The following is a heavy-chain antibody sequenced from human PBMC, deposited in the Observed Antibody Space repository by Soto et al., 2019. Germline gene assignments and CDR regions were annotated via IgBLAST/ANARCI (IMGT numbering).Heavy chain of an antibody. CDR3: ARDPGIPGRYWYFGL. CDR1: GYTFSDYF. Sequence: QVQLVQSGAEVKKPGASVKVSCTTYGYTFSDYFLHWVRQAPGQGPEWMGFINPKRGGTEYAQKFQGRVTMARDTSSSTVYMDLSGLPSDDTAIYYCARDPGIPGRYWYFGLWGRGTLVTVSS. D-gene: IGHD2-21*01. V-gene: IGHV1-2*02. J-gene: IGHJ2*01. CDR2: INPKRGGT.